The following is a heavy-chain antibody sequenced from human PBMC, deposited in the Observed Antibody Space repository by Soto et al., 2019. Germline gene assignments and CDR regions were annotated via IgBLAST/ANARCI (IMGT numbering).Heavy chain of an antibody. CDR3: ARESPFWSSFRNWFDP. Sequence: WASVKVSCKASGGTFSSYAISWVRQAPGQGLEWMGGIIPIFGTANYAQKFQGRVTITADKSTSTAYMELSSLRSEDTAVYYCARESPFWSSFRNWFDPWGQGTLVTVSS. CDR2: IIPIFGTA. CDR1: GGTFSSYA. D-gene: IGHD3-3*01. V-gene: IGHV1-69*06. J-gene: IGHJ5*02.